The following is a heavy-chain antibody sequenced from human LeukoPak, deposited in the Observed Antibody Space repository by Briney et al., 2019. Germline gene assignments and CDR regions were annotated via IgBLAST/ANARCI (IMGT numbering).Heavy chain of an antibody. J-gene: IGHJ5*02. Sequence: SETLSLTCTVSGGSISSGDYYWSWIRQPPGKGLEWLGYIYYSGSTYYNPSLKSRVTISVDTSKNQFSLKLSSVTAADTAVYYCARGDYYDSSGYYSGSNWFDPWGQGTLVTVSS. CDR2: IYYSGST. CDR1: GGSISSGDYY. V-gene: IGHV4-30-4*01. D-gene: IGHD3-22*01. CDR3: ARGDYYDSSGYYSGSNWFDP.